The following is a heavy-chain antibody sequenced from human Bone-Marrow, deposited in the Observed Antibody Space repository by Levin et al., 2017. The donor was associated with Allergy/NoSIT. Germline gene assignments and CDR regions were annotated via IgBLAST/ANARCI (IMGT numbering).Heavy chain of an antibody. CDR3: GRRIVGANDGMDV. CDR1: GGIFSSYA. Sequence: SVKVSCKASGGIFSSYAINWVRQAPGQGLEWMGGIIPMFGTTNYAQKFQGRVSITADESTSTAYMELSNLRSEDTAVYYCGRRIVGANDGMDVWGQGTTVTVYS. J-gene: IGHJ6*02. CDR2: IIPMFGTT. D-gene: IGHD1-26*01. V-gene: IGHV1-69*13.